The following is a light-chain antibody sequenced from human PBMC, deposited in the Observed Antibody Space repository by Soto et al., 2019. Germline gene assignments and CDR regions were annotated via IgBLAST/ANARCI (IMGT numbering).Light chain of an antibody. J-gene: IGKJ4*01. Sequence: EIVLTQSPGTLSLSPGETATLSCRASQRVSTSFIAWYQQKPGQAPRLLTYGAFNRAIGIPDRFSGSGSGTDFTLIISRLEPEDFAVYYCQQYGGSPPGVTFGGGTKVEIK. V-gene: IGKV3-20*01. CDR3: QQYGGSPPGVT. CDR2: GAF. CDR1: QRVSTSF.